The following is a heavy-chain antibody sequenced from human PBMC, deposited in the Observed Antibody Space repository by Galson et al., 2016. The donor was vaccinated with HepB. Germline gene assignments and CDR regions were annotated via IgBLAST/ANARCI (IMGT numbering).Heavy chain of an antibody. J-gene: IGHJ4*02. CDR2: ISRGGSI. D-gene: IGHD2-21*02. Sequence: SLRLSCAASGFTFAAYAMNWVRQAPGKGLEWVSVISRGGSIFYADSMKGRFTISRDNSKNTLYLQMNSLRAEDTAVYYCAKGGLCDGDCYTPPEWGQGTLVTVSS. CDR3: AKGGLCDGDCYTPPE. V-gene: IGHV3-23*01. CDR1: GFTFAAYA.